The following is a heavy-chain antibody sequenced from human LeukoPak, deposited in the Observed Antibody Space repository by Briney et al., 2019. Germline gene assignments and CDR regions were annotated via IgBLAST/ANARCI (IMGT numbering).Heavy chain of an antibody. J-gene: IGHJ6*02. Sequence: QPGGSLRLSCAASGFTFSSYEMNWVRQAPGKGLEWVSYISSSGSTIYYADSVKGRFTISRDNSKNTLYLQMNSLRAEDTAVYYCARDRGEGYYYYGMDVWGQGTTVTVSS. CDR3: ARDRGEGYYYYGMDV. CDR1: GFTFSSYE. D-gene: IGHD3-10*01. CDR2: ISSSGSTI. V-gene: IGHV3-48*03.